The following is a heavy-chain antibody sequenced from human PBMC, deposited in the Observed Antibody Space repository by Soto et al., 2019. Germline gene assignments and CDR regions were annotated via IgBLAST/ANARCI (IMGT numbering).Heavy chain of an antibody. J-gene: IGHJ3*01. D-gene: IGHD2-15*01. Sequence: EVQLVESGGGLVMPGGSLRLSCAASGFTFASYHMSWVRQAPGKGLDWVSSINPSSSHIYYADSVRGRFTTSRDDSNNSLYLHMNSLRTEDVAIYYCARGYCGGVGCYLRRDAFDVWGQGTTVMVSS. V-gene: IGHV3-21*02. CDR3: ARGYCGGVGCYLRRDAFDV. CDR1: GFTFASYH. CDR2: INPSSSHI.